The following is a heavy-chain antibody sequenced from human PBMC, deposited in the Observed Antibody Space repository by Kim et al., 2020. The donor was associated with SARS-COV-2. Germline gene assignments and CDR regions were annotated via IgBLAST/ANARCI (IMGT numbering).Heavy chain of an antibody. J-gene: IGHJ4*02. Sequence: YGKGRITIPRDNSKKTLYLQMNSLRAEDTAVYYCAKGKYYYGSGSYPLDYWGPGTLVTVSS. D-gene: IGHD3-10*01. CDR3: AKGKYYYGSGSYPLDY. V-gene: IGHV3-30*02.